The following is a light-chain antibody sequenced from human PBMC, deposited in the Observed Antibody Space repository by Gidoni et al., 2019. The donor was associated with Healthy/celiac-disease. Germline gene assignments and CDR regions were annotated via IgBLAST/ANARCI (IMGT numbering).Light chain of an antibody. J-gene: IGKJ1*01. CDR3: QQYGSSPQT. CDR1: QSVSSNY. CDR2: GAS. Sequence: IVLTQSPGTLSLSTGERATLSCRASQSVSSNYLACYQHKTSQAPRLLTDGASSKATGIPGWFSGSGSGTDFSLTISRLEPEDFAVYYCQQYGSSPQTFGQGTKVEIK. V-gene: IGKV3-20*01.